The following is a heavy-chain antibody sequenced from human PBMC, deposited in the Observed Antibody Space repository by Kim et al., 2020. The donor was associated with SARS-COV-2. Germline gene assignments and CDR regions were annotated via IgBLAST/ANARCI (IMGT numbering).Heavy chain of an antibody. D-gene: IGHD6-13*01. J-gene: IGHJ4*02. CDR1: GASMSTGGYY. V-gene: IGHV4-31*03. CDR3: ARVYTAAGAIADRVFRC. Sequence: SETLSLTCTVSGASMSTGGYYWTWIRQHPGKGLEWIGHIYYSGNTQYNPSLQSRALISVDNSKNQFFLKLNSVTGADTAIYYCARVYTAAGAIADRVFRCWGQGAQVTVSS. CDR2: IYYSGNT.